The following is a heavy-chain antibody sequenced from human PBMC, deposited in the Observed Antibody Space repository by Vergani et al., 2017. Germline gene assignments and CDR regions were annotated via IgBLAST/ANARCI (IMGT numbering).Heavy chain of an antibody. Sequence: QMQLQESGPGLVKASEILSLIRTVSGDPLISRSYYLGWTRQPPGTGLEWIGSIYNSGNGDYRSSLKSRVTISADTSKNHFSLRLTSVTAADTAVYYCASGKYYSDSTSHFRGRYFDVWGRGTLVTVPS. CDR2: IYNSGNG. J-gene: IGHJ2*01. CDR3: ASGKYYSDSTSHFRGRYFDV. CDR1: GDPLISRSYY. V-gene: IGHV4-39*01. D-gene: IGHD3-16*01.